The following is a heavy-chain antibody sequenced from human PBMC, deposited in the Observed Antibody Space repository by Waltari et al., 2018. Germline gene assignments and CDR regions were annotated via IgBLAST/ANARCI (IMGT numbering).Heavy chain of an antibody. CDR2: IWYDGSNK. CDR3: ARDFSSGWRSFDY. CDR1: GFTFSSYG. D-gene: IGHD6-19*01. Sequence: QVQLVESGGGVVQPGRSLRLSCAASGFTFSSYGMHWVRQAPGKGLEWVAVIWYDGSNKYYADSVKGRFTISRDNAKNSLYLQMNSLRAEDTAVYYWARDFSSGWRSFDYWGQGTLVTVSS. V-gene: IGHV3-33*01. J-gene: IGHJ4*02.